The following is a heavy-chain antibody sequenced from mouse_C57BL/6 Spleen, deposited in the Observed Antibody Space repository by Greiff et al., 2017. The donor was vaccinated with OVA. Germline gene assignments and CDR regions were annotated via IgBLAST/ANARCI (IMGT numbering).Heavy chain of an antibody. Sequence: QVHVKQSGPELVKPGASVKISCKASGYTFTDYYINWVKQRPGQGLEWIGWIFPGSGSTYYNEKFKGKATLTVDKSSSTAYMLLSSLTSEDSAVYFCARGPLPLGAMDYWGQGTSVTVSS. V-gene: IGHV1-75*01. CDR2: IFPGSGST. CDR1: GYTFTDYY. J-gene: IGHJ4*01. D-gene: IGHD2-10*01. CDR3: ARGPLPLGAMDY.